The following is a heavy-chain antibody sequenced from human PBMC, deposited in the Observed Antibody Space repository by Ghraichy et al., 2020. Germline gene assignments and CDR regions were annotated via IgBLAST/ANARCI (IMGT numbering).Heavy chain of an antibody. V-gene: IGHV4-59*08. Sequence: SETLSLTCTVSGGSISSYYWSWIRQPPGKGLEWIGYIYYSGGTNYNPSLKSRVTISVDTSKNQFSLKLASVTAADTAVYYCARPSIAMVSYWYFDLWGRGTLVTVSS. J-gene: IGHJ2*01. CDR1: GGSISSYY. CDR3: ARPSIAMVSYWYFDL. D-gene: IGHD5-18*01. CDR2: IYYSGGT.